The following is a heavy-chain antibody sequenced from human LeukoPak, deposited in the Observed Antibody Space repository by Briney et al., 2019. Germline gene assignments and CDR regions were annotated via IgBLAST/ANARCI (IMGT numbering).Heavy chain of an antibody. D-gene: IGHD2/OR15-2a*01. J-gene: IGHJ5*02. CDR3: ARVSVRESWGNWFDP. CDR1: GGSISSYY. V-gene: IGHV4-59*01. Sequence: PSETLSLTCTVSGGSISSYYWSWIRQPPGKGLEWIVYIYYSGSTNYNPSLKSRVTISVDTSKNQFSLKLSSVTAADTAVYYCARVSVRESWGNWFDPWGQGTLVTVSS. CDR2: IYYSGST.